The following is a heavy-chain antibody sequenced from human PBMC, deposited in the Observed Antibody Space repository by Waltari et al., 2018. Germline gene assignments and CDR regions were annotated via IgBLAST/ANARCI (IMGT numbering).Heavy chain of an antibody. CDR2: IYHSGST. CDR3: AGAYCGGDCYYDPPEGDY. CDR1: GYSISSGSS. Sequence: QVQLQESGPGLVKPSETLSLTCAVSGYSISSGSSWGWIRQPPAKGLEWIGSIYHSGSTYYNPSLKSRVTISVDTSKNQFSLKLSSVTAADTAVYYCAGAYCGGDCYYDPPEGDYWGRGTLVTVSS. V-gene: IGHV4-38-2*01. J-gene: IGHJ4*02. D-gene: IGHD2-21*02.